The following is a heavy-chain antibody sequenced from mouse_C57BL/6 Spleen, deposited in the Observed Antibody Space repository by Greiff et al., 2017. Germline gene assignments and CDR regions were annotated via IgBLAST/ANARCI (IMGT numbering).Heavy chain of an antibody. D-gene: IGHD2-4*01. Sequence: VKLQESGAELVKPGASVKISCKASGYAFSSYWMNWVKQRPGKGLEWIGQIYPGDGDTNYNGKFKGKATLTADKSSSTAYMQLSSLTSEDSAVYFCARSGYDYDGHCDYWGQGTTLTVSS. CDR1: GYAFSSYW. CDR2: IYPGDGDT. J-gene: IGHJ2*01. CDR3: ARSGYDYDGHCDY. V-gene: IGHV1-80*01.